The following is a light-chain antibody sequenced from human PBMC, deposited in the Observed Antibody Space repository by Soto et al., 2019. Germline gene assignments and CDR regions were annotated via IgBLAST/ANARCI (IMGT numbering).Light chain of an antibody. Sequence: EIVLTQSPSTLSLSPGERATLSCRASQSFINYLSWYQEKPCQAPRLLIYDAFNRSAGIPASFSGSWSVTDFTLTIIRLEHADFAMYYCQQYSGSTWTFGQGTKVEI. CDR1: QSFINY. CDR3: QQYSGSTWT. J-gene: IGKJ1*01. CDR2: DAF. V-gene: IGKV3-11*01.